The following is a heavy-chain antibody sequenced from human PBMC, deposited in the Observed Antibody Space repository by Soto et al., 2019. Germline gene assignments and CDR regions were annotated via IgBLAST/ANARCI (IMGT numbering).Heavy chain of an antibody. CDR2: IYTSGST. Sequence: LSLTCTVSGGSISNYYWSWIRQPAGKGLVWIGRIYTSGSTSYNPSLKSRVTMSVDTSKNQFSLKLSSVTAADTAAYFCAREEGDSATYGNNWFDPWGQGTLVTVSS. D-gene: IGHD1-26*01. CDR1: GGSISNYY. J-gene: IGHJ5*02. CDR3: AREEGDSATYGNNWFDP. V-gene: IGHV4-4*07.